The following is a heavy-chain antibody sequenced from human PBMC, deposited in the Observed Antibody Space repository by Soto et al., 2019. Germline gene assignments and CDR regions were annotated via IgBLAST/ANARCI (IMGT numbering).Heavy chain of an antibody. J-gene: IGHJ4*02. Sequence: PGGSLRLSCAASGFTFSSYWMHWVRQAPGKGLVWVSRINSDGSSTSYADSVRGRFTISRDNAKNTLYLQMNSLRAEDTAVYYCAKSSGWATNDYWGQGTLVTVSS. D-gene: IGHD6-19*01. CDR1: GFTFSSYW. CDR3: AKSSGWATNDY. CDR2: INSDGSST. V-gene: IGHV3-74*01.